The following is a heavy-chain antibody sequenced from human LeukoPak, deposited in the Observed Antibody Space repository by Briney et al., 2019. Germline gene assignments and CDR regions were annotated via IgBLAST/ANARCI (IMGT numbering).Heavy chain of an antibody. V-gene: IGHV4-59*01. D-gene: IGHD6-13*01. CDR1: GGSISSYY. J-gene: IGHJ4*02. CDR2: IYYSGST. CDR3: ARDQGSSSWYVI. Sequence: SETLSLTCTVSGGSISSYYWSWIRQPPGKGLEWIGYIYYSGSTNYNPSLKSRVTMSVDTSKNQFSLKLSSVTPAGTAVYYCARDQGSSSWYVIWGQGTLVTVSS.